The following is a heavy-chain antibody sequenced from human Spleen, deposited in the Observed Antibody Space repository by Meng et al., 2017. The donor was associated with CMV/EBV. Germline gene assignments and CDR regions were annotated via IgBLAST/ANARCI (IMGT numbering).Heavy chain of an antibody. J-gene: IGHJ4*02. Sequence: QVRLVQSGSEVKKPGASVKVSCKASSYSFTSYGISWVRQATGQGLEWMGWISAYNGNTNYAQKLQGRVTMTTDTSTSTAYMELRSLRSDDTAVYYCARDAVRGVQLERTSDYWGQGTLVTVSS. D-gene: IGHD1-1*01. CDR1: SYSFTSYG. V-gene: IGHV1-18*01. CDR3: ARDAVRGVQLERTSDY. CDR2: ISAYNGNT.